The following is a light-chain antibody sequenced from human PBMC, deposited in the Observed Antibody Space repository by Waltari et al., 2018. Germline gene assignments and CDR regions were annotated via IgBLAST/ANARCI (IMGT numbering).Light chain of an antibody. Sequence: SYVLTQPPSVSVAPGDTSRITCGGDNIGGYSVHWYQQKPGQAPVLVLYYDNDRPSGIPERFSGSNFGNTATLTISRVEAGDEADYYCQVSDSTTDLVIFGGGTKLTVL. CDR3: QVSDSTTDLVI. CDR2: YDN. V-gene: IGLV3-21*04. J-gene: IGLJ2*01. CDR1: NIGGYS.